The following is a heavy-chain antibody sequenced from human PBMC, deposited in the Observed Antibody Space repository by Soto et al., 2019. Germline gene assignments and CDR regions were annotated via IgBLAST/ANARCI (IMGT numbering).Heavy chain of an antibody. V-gene: IGHV3-23*01. CDR3: AKRRGAGGHFDY. J-gene: IGHJ4*02. D-gene: IGHD2-15*01. Sequence: DVQLLESGGGLVQPEGCLRLCCAASGFTFSSYAMGWVRQGPGKGLEWVAVVSIGGSTHYADSVRGRFTISRDNSKNTLSLQMNSLTAEDTAVYFCAKRRGAGGHFDYWGQGALVTVSS. CDR1: GFTFSSYA. CDR2: VSIGGST.